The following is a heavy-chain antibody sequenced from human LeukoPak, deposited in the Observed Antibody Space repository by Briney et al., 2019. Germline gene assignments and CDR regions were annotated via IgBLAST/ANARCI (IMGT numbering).Heavy chain of an antibody. D-gene: IGHD6-19*01. J-gene: IGHJ4*02. CDR1: GVSISLFY. CDR2: IYNGVPT. CDR3: VQTTGWPGFDY. Sequence: NPSETLSLTCTTSGVSISLFYWSWVRQPPGKGLEWIGNIYNGVPTFFSPSLKSRVTISVDTSRRQFSLEQASVTAGDTAVYYCVQTTGWPGFDYWGQGILVTVSS. V-gene: IGHV4-4*09.